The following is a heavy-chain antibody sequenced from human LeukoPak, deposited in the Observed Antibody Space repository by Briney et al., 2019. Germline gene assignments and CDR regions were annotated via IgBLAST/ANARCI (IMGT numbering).Heavy chain of an antibody. Sequence: GGSLRLSCAASGFTFSDYYMSWIRQAPGKGLKWVSYISRSGSTIYYADSVKGRFAISRDNAKNSLYLQMNSLRAEDTAVYYCARLFSNVIVVPDYWGQGTLVTVSS. CDR3: ARLFSNVIVVPDY. CDR2: ISRSGSTI. J-gene: IGHJ4*02. CDR1: GFTFSDYY. V-gene: IGHV3-11*01. D-gene: IGHD3-22*01.